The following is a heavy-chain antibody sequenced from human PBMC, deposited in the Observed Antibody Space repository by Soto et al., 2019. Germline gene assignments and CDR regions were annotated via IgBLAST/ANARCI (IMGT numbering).Heavy chain of an antibody. CDR3: AHRVLRTVFGVVTTTAIYFDF. V-gene: IGHV2-5*02. D-gene: IGHD3-3*01. Sequence: QITLNESGPTQVKPRQTLTLTCTFSGFSLTTSGVGVGWIRQSPGKAPEWLALIYWDDDKRYSPSLKSRLTLTQDTSKNQVVLTVADLDPADTATYYCAHRVLRTVFGVVTTTAIYFDFWGQGTPVAVSS. CDR1: GFSLTTSGVG. J-gene: IGHJ4*02. CDR2: IYWDDDK.